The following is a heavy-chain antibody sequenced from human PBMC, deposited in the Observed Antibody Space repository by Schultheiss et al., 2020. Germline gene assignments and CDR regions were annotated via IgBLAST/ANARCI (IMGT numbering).Heavy chain of an antibody. D-gene: IGHD1-14*01. CDR2: INHSGST. CDR1: GGSFSGYY. Sequence: SETLSLTCAVYGGSFSGYYWSWIRQPPGKGLEWIGEINHSGSTNYNPSLKSRVTISVDKSKNQFSLKLSSVTAADTAVYYCASTGAGGYYYGMDVWGQGTTVTVSS. V-gene: IGHV4-34*01. CDR3: ASTGAGGYYYGMDV. J-gene: IGHJ6*02.